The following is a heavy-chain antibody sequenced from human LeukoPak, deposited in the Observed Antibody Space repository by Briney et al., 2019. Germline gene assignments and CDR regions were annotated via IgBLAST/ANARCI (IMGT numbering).Heavy chain of an antibody. Sequence: ASVKVSCKASGGTFSSYAISWVRQAPGQGLEWMGGIIPIFGTANYAQKFQGRVTITADESTSTAYMELSSLRSEDTAVYYCARDHPRDSSGYGYYYYGVDVWGQGTTVTVSS. CDR3: ARDHPRDSSGYGYYYYGVDV. J-gene: IGHJ6*02. V-gene: IGHV1-69*13. CDR1: GGTFSSYA. D-gene: IGHD3-22*01. CDR2: IIPIFGTA.